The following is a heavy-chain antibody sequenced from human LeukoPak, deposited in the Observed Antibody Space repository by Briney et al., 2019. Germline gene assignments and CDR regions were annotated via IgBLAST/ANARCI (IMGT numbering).Heavy chain of an antibody. J-gene: IGHJ4*02. CDR3: ARDGTSTDDY. Sequence: GASVRVSCKTSGYTFSNFGINWVRQAPGQGLEWMGWISGNNDNPNYGQKFQGRFTVTTDSSTSTAYMELRSLRFDDTAVYYCARDGTSTDDYWGQGTLVTVSS. D-gene: IGHD2-2*01. CDR2: ISGNNDNP. V-gene: IGHV1-18*01. CDR1: GYTFSNFG.